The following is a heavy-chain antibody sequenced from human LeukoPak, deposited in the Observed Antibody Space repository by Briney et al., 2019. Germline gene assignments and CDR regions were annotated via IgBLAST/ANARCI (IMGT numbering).Heavy chain of an antibody. V-gene: IGHV3-7*03. D-gene: IGHD1-1*01. CDR3: ATHWRGR. Sequence: GGSLKLSCAASGFTFSSYSMNWVRQAPGKGPEWLANIKEDGSRRYYSESVRGRFTISRDNSENSLYLQMNSLRAEDTAVYYCATHWRGRWGQGTLVTVSS. J-gene: IGHJ4*02. CDR1: GFTFSSYS. CDR2: IKEDGSRR.